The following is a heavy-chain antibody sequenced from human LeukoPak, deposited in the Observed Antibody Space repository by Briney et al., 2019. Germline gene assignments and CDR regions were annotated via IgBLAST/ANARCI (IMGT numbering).Heavy chain of an antibody. CDR3: ARGQKYRNGYTVTELGSGYFDY. V-gene: IGHV4-59*01. Sequence: SETLSLTCSASGGSISSYYWSWIRQPPGKGLEWIGYIYYSGRTNYNPSLKSRVTISVDTSKNQFSLTLSSVTAADTAVYYCARGQKYRNGYTVTELGSGYFDYWGQGTLVAVTS. CDR2: IYYSGRT. CDR1: GGSISSYY. D-gene: IGHD5-18*01. J-gene: IGHJ4*02.